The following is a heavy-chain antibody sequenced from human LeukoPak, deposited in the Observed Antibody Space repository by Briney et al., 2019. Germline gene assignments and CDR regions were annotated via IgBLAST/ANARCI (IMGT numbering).Heavy chain of an antibody. CDR2: INPSGST. CDR3: ARGRHDITMIVVVMTSVSYYLDV. CDR1: GGSFSGYH. V-gene: IGHV4-34*01. Sequence: SETLSLTCAVYGGSFSGYHWTWIRQFPGKGLEWIGDINPSGSTYYNPSLKSRLTISVDTSKNQFSLKLRSVTAADTAVYYCARGRHDITMIVVVMTSVSYYLDVWGKGTTVTVS. J-gene: IGHJ6*03. D-gene: IGHD3-22*01.